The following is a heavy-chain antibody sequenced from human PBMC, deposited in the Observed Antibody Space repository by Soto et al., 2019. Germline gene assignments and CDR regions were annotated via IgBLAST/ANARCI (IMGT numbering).Heavy chain of an antibody. Sequence: SETLSLTCAVYGGFFSGYYWNWIRQPPGKGLEWIGEINHSGRTTYNPSLKSRITISEDTSKNQFSLKLSSVTAADTAVYYCARSGSYGFGYWGQGTLVTVSS. D-gene: IGHD1-26*01. J-gene: IGHJ4*02. CDR2: INHSGRT. CDR1: GGFFSGYY. V-gene: IGHV4-34*01. CDR3: ARSGSYGFGY.